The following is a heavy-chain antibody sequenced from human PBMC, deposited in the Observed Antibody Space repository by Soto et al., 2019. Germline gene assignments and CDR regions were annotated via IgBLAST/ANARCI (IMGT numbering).Heavy chain of an antibody. V-gene: IGHV4-59*01. CDR3: ARDELVFGGFDY. D-gene: IGHD3-3*01. CDR1: GGSISSYY. Sequence: SETLSLTCTFSGGSISSYYWSWIRQPPGKGLEWIGYIYYSGSTNYNPSLKSRVTISVDTSKNQFSLKLSSVTAADTAVYYCARDELVFGGFDYWGQGTLVTVSS. CDR2: IYYSGST. J-gene: IGHJ4*02.